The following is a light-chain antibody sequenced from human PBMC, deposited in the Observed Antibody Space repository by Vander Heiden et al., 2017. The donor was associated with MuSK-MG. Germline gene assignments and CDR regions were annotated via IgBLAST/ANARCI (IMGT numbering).Light chain of an antibody. J-gene: IGKJ3*01. CDR2: TAS. CDR1: QTISTY. V-gene: IGKV1-39*01. Sequence: DIQMTQSPSSLSASVGDRVTITCRASQTISTYLNWYQQKPGKVPKLLVYTASSLQGGVPSRFSGSGSGADFTLTISSLQPEDFATYYCQQSDSVPFTFGHGTRVDIK. CDR3: QQSDSVPFT.